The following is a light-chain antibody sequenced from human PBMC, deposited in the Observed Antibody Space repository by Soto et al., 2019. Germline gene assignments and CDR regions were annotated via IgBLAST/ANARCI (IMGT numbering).Light chain of an antibody. CDR3: SGWDDSLNGPVV. Sequence: QSVLTQPPSASGSPGQTVTISCSGSSSNIGRNAVNWYQQLPGTAPRLLIYRNDQRPSGVPDRFSGSKSGTSASLAISGLQSEDEADYHCSGWDDSLNGPVVFGGGTKLTVL. V-gene: IGLV1-44*01. CDR1: SSNIGRNA. CDR2: RND. J-gene: IGLJ2*01.